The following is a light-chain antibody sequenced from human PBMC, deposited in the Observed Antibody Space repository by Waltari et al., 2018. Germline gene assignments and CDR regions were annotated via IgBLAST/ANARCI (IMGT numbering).Light chain of an antibody. CDR2: DAS. J-gene: IGKJ1*01. Sequence: EIMLTQSPGTLSLSPGERATLSCRASQNINKYLAWYQHKPGQAPRLLIYDASSRATGIPDRFSGSGSGTDFSLTISRLEPEDFAVYYCQKYGSLPATSGQGTKVEIK. V-gene: IGKV3-20*01. CDR3: QKYGSLPAT. CDR1: QNINKY.